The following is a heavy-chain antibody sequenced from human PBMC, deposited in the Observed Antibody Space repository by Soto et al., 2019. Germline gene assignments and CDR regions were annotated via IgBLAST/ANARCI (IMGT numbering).Heavy chain of an antibody. Sequence: SVKVSCNASGTSFSSSVFSWVRQAPGKGLEWMGGIIPIFGTADYSQKFQGRVTFTADEATSTAYMELSSLRSEDTAVYYCARGGLSPESSWFDTWGQGTLVTVSS. CDR2: IIPIFGTA. CDR1: GTSFSSSV. V-gene: IGHV1-69*13. J-gene: IGHJ5*02. CDR3: ARGGLSPESSWFDT. D-gene: IGHD6-13*01.